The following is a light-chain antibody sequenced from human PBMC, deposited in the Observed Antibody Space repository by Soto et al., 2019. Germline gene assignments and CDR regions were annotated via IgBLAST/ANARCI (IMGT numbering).Light chain of an antibody. V-gene: IGKV3-20*01. CDR3: QQYDTAPRT. CDR1: QSVSSNY. Sequence: MLTQSPGTLSLSPGERATLSCRASQSVSSNYLAWYQQKSGQAPRLLIYAASKKATGIPDRFSGSGSGTDFTLTIRGLEPEDFAVYYCQQYDTAPRTFGQGTKVEFK. J-gene: IGKJ1*01. CDR2: AAS.